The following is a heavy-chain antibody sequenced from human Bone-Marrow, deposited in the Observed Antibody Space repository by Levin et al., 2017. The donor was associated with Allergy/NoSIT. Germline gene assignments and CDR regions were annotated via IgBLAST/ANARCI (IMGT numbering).Heavy chain of an antibody. CDR2: ISWDGGST. V-gene: IGHV3-43*01. J-gene: IGHJ1*01. CDR3: ASGDSSGYG. D-gene: IGHD3-22*01. CDR1: GFTFEDYT. Sequence: GESLKISCATSGFTFEDYTMHWVRQAPGKGLEWVSRISWDGGSTFYADSVKGRFTISRDNSKTSLYLQMNSLRTEDTAFYYCASGDSSGYGWGQGTLVTVSS.